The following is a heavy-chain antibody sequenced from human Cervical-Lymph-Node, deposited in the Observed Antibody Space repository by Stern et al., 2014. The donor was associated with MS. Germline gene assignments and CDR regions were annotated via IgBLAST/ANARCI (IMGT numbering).Heavy chain of an antibody. Sequence: EVQLVESGGGLVKPGGSLRLSCAASGFTFSNYSMNWVRQAPGKGLEWVSFISSSSSYIYYADSVKGRFPISRDNAKNSLFLQMNSLRAEDTAVYYCTNSGYDSFRLIDYWGQGALVTVSS. CDR3: TNSGYDSFRLIDY. J-gene: IGHJ4*02. CDR1: GFTFSNYS. CDR2: ISSSSSYI. D-gene: IGHD5-12*01. V-gene: IGHV3-21*01.